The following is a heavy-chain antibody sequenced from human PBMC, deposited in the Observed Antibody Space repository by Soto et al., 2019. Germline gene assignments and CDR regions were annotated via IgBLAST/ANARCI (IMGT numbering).Heavy chain of an antibody. V-gene: IGHV4-39*02. CDR2: VDQSGTT. CDR3: VRRMNVAGGRFDS. J-gene: IGHJ4*02. D-gene: IGHD1-1*01. Sequence: SETLSLTCAVSGVSIRSGAYHWGWVRQPPGKGLEWLGSVDQSGTTYYNPSLNRRVTISLDTSKSHFSLKVTSATAADTAVYYCVRRMNVAGGRFDSWGQGTPVTVSS. CDR1: GVSIRSGAYH.